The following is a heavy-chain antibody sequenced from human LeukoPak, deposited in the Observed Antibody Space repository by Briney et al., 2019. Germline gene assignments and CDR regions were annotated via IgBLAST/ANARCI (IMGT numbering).Heavy chain of an antibody. Sequence: GGSLRPSCAASGFTFSSYSMNWVRQAPGKGLEWVSYISSSSSTIYYADSVKGRFTISRDNAKNSLYLQMNSLRAEDTAVYYCARDRAFSSSLLFDYWGQGTLVTVSS. J-gene: IGHJ4*02. D-gene: IGHD6-6*01. CDR1: GFTFSSYS. CDR2: ISSSSSTI. V-gene: IGHV3-48*01. CDR3: ARDRAFSSSLLFDY.